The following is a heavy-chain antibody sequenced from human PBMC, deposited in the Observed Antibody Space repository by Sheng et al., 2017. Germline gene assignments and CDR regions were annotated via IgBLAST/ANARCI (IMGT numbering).Heavy chain of an antibody. D-gene: IGHD3-10*01. CDR2: VRSSGDT. V-gene: IGHV4-59*13. J-gene: IGHJ4*02. CDR1: GGSISDYY. Sequence: QEQLQESGPGLVKPSETLSLTCSVSGGSISDYYWCWIRQPPGKGLEWIGYVRSSGDTNYNPSLRGRVTMSADTSKNQFSLKLNSVTPGDTAVYYCATGQAGDHWGQGTLVTGLL. CDR3: ATGQAGDH.